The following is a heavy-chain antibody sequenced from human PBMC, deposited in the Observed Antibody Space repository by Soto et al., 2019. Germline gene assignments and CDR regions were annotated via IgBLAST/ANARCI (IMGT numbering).Heavy chain of an antibody. V-gene: IGHV3-23*01. CDR3: AKERYYDILTGPENYYYYYGMDV. J-gene: IGHJ6*02. CDR1: GFTFSSYA. D-gene: IGHD3-9*01. Sequence: EVQLLESGGGLVQPGGSLRLSCAASGFTFSSYAMSWVRQAPGKGLEWVSDITGSGGYTFYADSVTGRFTISRDNSKNTLYRQMSSLRAEDTAVYYCAKERYYDILTGPENYYYYYGMDVWGQGTTVTVSS. CDR2: ITGSGGYT.